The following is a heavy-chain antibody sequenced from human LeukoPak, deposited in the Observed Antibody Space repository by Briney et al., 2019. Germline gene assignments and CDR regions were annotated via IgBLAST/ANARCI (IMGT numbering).Heavy chain of an antibody. CDR3: AGNTLSYYYDSSGYYNAFDI. V-gene: IGHV1-69*02. Sequence: XVKVSCKASGGTFSSYTISWVRQAPGQGLEWMGRIIPILGIANYAQKFQGRVTITADKSTSTAYMELSSLRSEDTAVYYCAGNTLSYYYDSSGYYNAFDIWGQGTMVTVSS. J-gene: IGHJ3*02. CDR2: IIPILGIA. D-gene: IGHD3-22*01. CDR1: GGTFSSYT.